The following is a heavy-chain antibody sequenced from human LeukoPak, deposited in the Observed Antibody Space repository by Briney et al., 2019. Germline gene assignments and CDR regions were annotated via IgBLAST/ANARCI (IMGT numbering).Heavy chain of an antibody. J-gene: IGHJ4*02. Sequence: GESLKISCKGSGYSFTSYWIGWVRQLPGKGLEWMGIIYPGDSDTRYSPSFQGQVTISADKSISTAYLQWSSLKASDTAMYYCARMYSSEREYFDYWGQGTLVTVSS. D-gene: IGHD6-25*01. CDR3: ARMYSSEREYFDY. V-gene: IGHV5-51*01. CDR1: GYSFTSYW. CDR2: IYPGDSDT.